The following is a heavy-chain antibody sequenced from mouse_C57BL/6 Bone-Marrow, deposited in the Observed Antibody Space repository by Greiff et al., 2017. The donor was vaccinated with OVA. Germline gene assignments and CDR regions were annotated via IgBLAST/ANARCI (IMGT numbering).Heavy chain of an antibody. CDR2: ISDGGSYT. Sequence: EVKLVESGGGLVKPGGSLKLSCAASGFTFSSYAMSWVRQTPEKRLEWVATISDGGSYTYYPDNVKGRFTISRDNAKNNLYLQMSHLKSEDTAMYYCARDSNYSAWFAYWGQGTLVTVSA. CDR3: ARDSNYSAWFAY. D-gene: IGHD2-5*01. CDR1: GFTFSSYA. J-gene: IGHJ3*01. V-gene: IGHV5-4*01.